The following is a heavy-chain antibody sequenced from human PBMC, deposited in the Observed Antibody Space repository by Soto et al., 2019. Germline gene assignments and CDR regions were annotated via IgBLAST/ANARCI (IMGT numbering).Heavy chain of an antibody. CDR1: GFTFSSYA. J-gene: IGHJ4*02. V-gene: IGHV3-23*01. D-gene: IGHD3-9*01. CDR2: LSGSGAST. Sequence: LRLSCAASGFTFSSYAMTWVRQAPGKGLEWVSILSGSGASTYYSDSVKGRFTISRDNAKDTLYLQMNSLRVDDSAIYYCAKTPKALDSPDWRYFDSWGQGTLVTVSS. CDR3: AKTPKALDSPDWRYFDS.